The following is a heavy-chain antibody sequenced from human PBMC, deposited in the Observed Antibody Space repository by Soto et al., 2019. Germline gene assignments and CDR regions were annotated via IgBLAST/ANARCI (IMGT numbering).Heavy chain of an antibody. V-gene: IGHV4-4*02. J-gene: IGHJ6*02. CDR2: IYHSGST. CDR3: ARARLRGGVAYLHGMHV. CDR1: GGSIRSSNW. Sequence: PSETLSLTCAVSGGSIRSSNWWSWVRQPPGKGLEWIGEIYHSGSTNYNPSLKSRVTISVDKSKNQFSLKLSSVTAADTAVYYCARARLRGGVAYLHGMHVWGQGTTVTVSS. D-gene: IGHD3-16*01.